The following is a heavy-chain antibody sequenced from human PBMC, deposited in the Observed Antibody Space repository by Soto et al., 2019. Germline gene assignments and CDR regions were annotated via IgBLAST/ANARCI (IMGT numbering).Heavy chain of an antibody. D-gene: IGHD4-17*01. Sequence: QVQLVQSGAEVKKPGASVKVSCKASGYTFTSYGISWVRQAPGQGLEWMGWISAYNGNTNYAQKLQGRVTMTTDTSTSTAYMELRSLRSDDTAVYYCARDAPFYPDDLTTVTTGYFDYWGQGTLVTVSS. V-gene: IGHV1-18*01. CDR1: GYTFTSYG. J-gene: IGHJ4*02. CDR2: ISAYNGNT. CDR3: ARDAPFYPDDLTTVTTGYFDY.